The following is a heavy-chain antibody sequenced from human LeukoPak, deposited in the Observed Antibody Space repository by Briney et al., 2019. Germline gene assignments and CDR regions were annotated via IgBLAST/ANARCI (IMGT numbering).Heavy chain of an antibody. Sequence: GGSLILSCAASGFTFSSYAMSWVRQAPGKRLEWVSAISGSGGSTYYADSVKGRFTISRDNSKYTLYLQMNSLRAEDTAVYYCAKDPKRWSFTIFGVVTLMDYWGQGTLVTVSS. CDR1: GFTFSSYA. V-gene: IGHV3-23*01. J-gene: IGHJ4*02. CDR2: ISGSGGST. CDR3: AKDPKRWSFTIFGVVTLMDY. D-gene: IGHD3-3*01.